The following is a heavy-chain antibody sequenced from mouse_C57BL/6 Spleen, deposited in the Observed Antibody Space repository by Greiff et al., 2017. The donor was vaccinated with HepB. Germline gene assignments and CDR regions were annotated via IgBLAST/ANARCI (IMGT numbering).Heavy chain of an antibody. CDR3: VGGYYYGSSRYYYAMDY. V-gene: IGHV10-3*01. Sequence: DVKLVESGGGLVQPKGSLKLSCAASGFTFNTYAMHWVRQAPGKGLEWVARIRSKSSNYATYYADSVKDRFTISRDDSQSMLYLQMNNLKTEDTAMYYCVGGYYYGSSRYYYAMDYWGQGTSVTVSS. CDR2: IRSKSSNYAT. CDR1: GFTFNTYA. D-gene: IGHD1-1*01. J-gene: IGHJ4*01.